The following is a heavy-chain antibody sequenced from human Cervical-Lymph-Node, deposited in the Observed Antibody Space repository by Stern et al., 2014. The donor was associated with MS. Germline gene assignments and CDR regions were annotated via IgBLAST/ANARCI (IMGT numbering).Heavy chain of an antibody. CDR2: ISWDDDK. D-gene: IGHD2-15*01. Sequence: QITLKESGPTLVKPTQTVTLTCTLSGFSLTTAGAGVGWIRQPPGKALEWLALISWDDDKLYSPSLKNRLTITKDTSKNQVVLTMTNVDPVDTATYYCAHSRVKYCRGGTCYSSLFDYWGQGTLVSVSS. CDR1: GFSLTTAGAG. V-gene: IGHV2-5*02. J-gene: IGHJ4*02. CDR3: AHSRVKYCRGGTCYSSLFDY.